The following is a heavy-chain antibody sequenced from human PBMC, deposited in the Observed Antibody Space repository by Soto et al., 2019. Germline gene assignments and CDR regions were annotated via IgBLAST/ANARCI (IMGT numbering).Heavy chain of an antibody. CDR1: GYHFTSYW. V-gene: IGHV5-10-1*01. Sequence: PGESLKISCKGSGYHFTSYWISWVRQMPGKGLEWIGRIDPSDSYTDYSPSFQGHVTISADKSISTAYLQWSSLRASDTAMYYCARRGSSSWYFFDPWGQGTLVTVSS. CDR2: IDPSDSYT. CDR3: ARRGSSSWYFFDP. J-gene: IGHJ5*02. D-gene: IGHD6-13*01.